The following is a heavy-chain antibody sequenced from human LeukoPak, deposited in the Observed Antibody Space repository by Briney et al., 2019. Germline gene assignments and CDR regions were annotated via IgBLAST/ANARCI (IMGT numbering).Heavy chain of an antibody. Sequence: GSLRLSCAASGFTFSSYAMSWVRQAPGKGLEWVSAISGSGGSTYYADSAKGRFTISRDNSKNTVSLQMNSLRVEDTAVYYCAKDRMGMVFADYWGQGTLVTVSS. V-gene: IGHV3-23*01. CDR2: ISGSGGST. CDR1: GFTFSSYA. D-gene: IGHD2-8*01. J-gene: IGHJ4*02. CDR3: AKDRMGMVFADY.